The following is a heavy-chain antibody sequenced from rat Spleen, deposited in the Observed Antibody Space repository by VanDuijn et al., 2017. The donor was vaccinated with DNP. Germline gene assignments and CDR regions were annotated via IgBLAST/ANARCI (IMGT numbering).Heavy chain of an antibody. CDR2: IWYDGDT. CDR1: GFSLTSYS. CDR3: IRDGGGNWFAH. Sequence: QVQLKESGPGLVQPSETLSLTCTVSGFSLTSYSVRWVRQTSGKGPEWMGRIWYDGDTAYNSVLKSRLSISRDTSKNQVFLKMSSLQTGDTGTYYCIRDGGGNWFAHWGQGTLVTVSS. J-gene: IGHJ3*01. V-gene: IGHV2-63*01.